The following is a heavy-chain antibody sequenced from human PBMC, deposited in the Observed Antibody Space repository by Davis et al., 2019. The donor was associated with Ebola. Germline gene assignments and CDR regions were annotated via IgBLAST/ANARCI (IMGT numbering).Heavy chain of an antibody. V-gene: IGHV3-30*18. CDR2: ISFDGSKE. J-gene: IGHJ4*02. D-gene: IGHD3-22*01. CDR1: GFIFSSHG. CDR3: AKGDSGYYDY. Sequence: PGGSLRLSCATSGFIFSSHGMHWLRQAPGKGLEWVAVISFDGSKEYYADSVKGRFTISRDNYNNTLYVQMNSLRREDTGLYYCAKGDSGYYDYFGQGTLVTVAS.